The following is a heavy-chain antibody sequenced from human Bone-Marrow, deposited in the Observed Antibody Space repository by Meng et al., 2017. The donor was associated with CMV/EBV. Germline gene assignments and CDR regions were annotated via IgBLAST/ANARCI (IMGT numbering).Heavy chain of an antibody. CDR1: GGSSGTCA. CDR2: IIPIFGTA. Sequence: CKACGGSSGTCALNWVRQAPGQGLEWMGGIIPIFGTANYAQKFQGRLTITTDESIYTAYMKLSSLRSDDTALYYCARAGAATTTLDFWGQGTLVTVSS. J-gene: IGHJ4*02. CDR3: ARAGAATTTLDF. D-gene: IGHD1-26*01. V-gene: IGHV1-69*05.